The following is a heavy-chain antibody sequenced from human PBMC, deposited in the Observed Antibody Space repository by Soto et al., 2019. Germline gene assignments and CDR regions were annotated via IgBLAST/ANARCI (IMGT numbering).Heavy chain of an antibody. CDR2: ISSSSNTI. V-gene: IGHV3-48*02. CDR3: ARCRGYSYGYGDC. J-gene: IGHJ1*01. D-gene: IGHD5-18*01. Sequence: GGSLRLSCAASGFTFSSYSMNWVRQAPGKGLEWVSYISSSSNTIDYADSVKGRFTISRDNAKNSLYLQMNSLRDEDTAVYYCARCRGYSYGYGDCWGQRTLVTVSS. CDR1: GFTFSSYS.